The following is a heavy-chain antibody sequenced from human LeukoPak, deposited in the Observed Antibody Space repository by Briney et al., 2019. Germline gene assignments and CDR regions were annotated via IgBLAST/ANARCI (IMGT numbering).Heavy chain of an antibody. Sequence: GGSLRLSCAASGFTFSSYAMHWVRQAPGKGLEWVAVISYDGSNKYYADSVKGRFTISRDNSKNTLYLQMNSLRAEDTAVYYCARGLRSGSWNYFDYWGQGTLVTVSS. D-gene: IGHD1-26*01. CDR2: ISYDGSNK. CDR1: GFTFSSYA. J-gene: IGHJ4*02. V-gene: IGHV3-30*04. CDR3: ARGLRSGSWNYFDY.